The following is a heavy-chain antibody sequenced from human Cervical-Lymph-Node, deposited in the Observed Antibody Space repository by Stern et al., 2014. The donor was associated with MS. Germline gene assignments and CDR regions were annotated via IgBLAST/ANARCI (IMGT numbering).Heavy chain of an antibody. CDR1: GFTFSSYS. CDR3: ARDAYYDYVWGSYMYYFDY. D-gene: IGHD3-16*01. J-gene: IGHJ4*02. CDR2: ISSSSSYI. V-gene: IGHV3-21*01. Sequence: EVQLVQSGGGLVKPGGSLRLSCAASGFTFSSYSMNWVRQAPGKGLEWVSSISSSSSYIYYADSVKGRFTISRDNAKNSLYLQMNSLRAEDTAVYYCARDAYYDYVWGSYMYYFDYWGQGTLVTVSS.